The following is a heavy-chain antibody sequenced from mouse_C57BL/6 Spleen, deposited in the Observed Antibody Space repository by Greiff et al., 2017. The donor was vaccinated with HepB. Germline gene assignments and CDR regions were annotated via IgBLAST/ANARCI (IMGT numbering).Heavy chain of an antibody. CDR1: GYTFTDYY. J-gene: IGHJ2*01. D-gene: IGHD2-1*01. V-gene: IGHV1-26*01. Sequence: VQLKQSGPELVKPGASVKISCKASGYTFTDYYMNWVKQSHGKSLEWIGDINPNNGGTSYNQKFKGKATLTVDKSSSTAYMELRSLTSEDSAVYYCARDGKDYYFDYWGQGTTLTVSS. CDR2: INPNNGGT. CDR3: ARDGKDYYFDY.